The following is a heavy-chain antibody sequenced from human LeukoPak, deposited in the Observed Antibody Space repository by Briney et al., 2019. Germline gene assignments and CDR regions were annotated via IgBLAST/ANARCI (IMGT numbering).Heavy chain of an antibody. CDR3: ARDGWVGTASFDY. J-gene: IGHJ4*02. Sequence: PGGSLRLSCAASGFTFSSYSMNWVRQAPGKGLEWVSSISSSSSYIYYADSVKGRFTISRDNSKNTLYLQMNSLRAEDTAVYYCARDGWVGTASFDYWGQGTLVTVSS. V-gene: IGHV3-21*01. CDR1: GFTFSSYS. CDR2: ISSSSSYI. D-gene: IGHD2-15*01.